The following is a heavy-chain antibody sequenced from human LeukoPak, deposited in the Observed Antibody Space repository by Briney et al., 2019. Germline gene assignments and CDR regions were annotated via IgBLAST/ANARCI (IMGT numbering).Heavy chain of an antibody. Sequence: GGSLRLSCAASGFTFSSYSMNWVRQAPGKGLEWVSSISSSSSYICYADSVKGRFTISRDNAKNSLYLQMNSLRAEDTAVYYCASIVGATDFDYWGQGTLVTVSS. CDR3: ASIVGATDFDY. J-gene: IGHJ4*02. V-gene: IGHV3-21*01. CDR1: GFTFSSYS. D-gene: IGHD1-26*01. CDR2: ISSSSSYI.